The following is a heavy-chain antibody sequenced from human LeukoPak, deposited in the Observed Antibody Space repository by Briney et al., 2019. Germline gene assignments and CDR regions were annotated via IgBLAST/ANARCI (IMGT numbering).Heavy chain of an antibody. CDR3: ARAVTVAGSSDY. D-gene: IGHD6-19*01. CDR2: INHSGST. V-gene: IGHV4-34*01. CDR1: GGSFSGYY. J-gene: IGHJ4*02. Sequence: PSETRSLTCAVYGGSFSGYYWSWIRQPPGEGLEWIGEINHSGSTNYNPPLKSRVTISVDTSKNQFSLKLSSVTAADTAVYYCARAVTVAGSSDYWGQGTLVTVSS.